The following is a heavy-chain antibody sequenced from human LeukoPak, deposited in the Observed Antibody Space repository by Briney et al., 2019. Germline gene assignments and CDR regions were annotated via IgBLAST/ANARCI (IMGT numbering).Heavy chain of an antibody. Sequence: ASVKVSCKASGYTFTGYYMHWVRQAPGQGLEWMGWINPDSGGTNYAQKFQGRVTMTRDTPISTAYMELSRLRSDDTAVYYCARELGYCSSTSCQLGVYYFDYWGQGTLVTVSS. CDR3: ARELGYCSSTSCQLGVYYFDY. J-gene: IGHJ4*02. CDR1: GYTFTGYY. D-gene: IGHD2-2*01. V-gene: IGHV1-2*02. CDR2: INPDSGGT.